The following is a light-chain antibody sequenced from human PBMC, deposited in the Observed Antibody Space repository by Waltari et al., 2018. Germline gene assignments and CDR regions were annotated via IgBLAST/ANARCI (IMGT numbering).Light chain of an antibody. CDR3: QQYYSTPT. Sequence: DLVMTQSPYSLAVPLGGSATIHCKSSQSVLYSSNNKNYLAWYQQKPGPPPKLLIYWASTRESGVPDRFSGSGSGTDFTLTISSLQAEDVAVYYCQQYYSTPTFGQGTKLEIK. V-gene: IGKV4-1*01. CDR1: QSVLYSSNNKNY. CDR2: WAS. J-gene: IGKJ2*01.